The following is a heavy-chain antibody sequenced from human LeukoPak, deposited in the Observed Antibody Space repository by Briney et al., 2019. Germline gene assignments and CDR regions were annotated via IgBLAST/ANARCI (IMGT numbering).Heavy chain of an antibody. D-gene: IGHD2-15*01. Sequence: GGSLRLSCAASGFTFSSYGMHWVRQAPGKGLEWVAVISYDGSNKYYADSVKGRFTISRGNSKNTLYLQMNSLRAEDTAVYYCAKDRAGYCSGGSCYFHFFQHWGQGTLVTVSS. CDR3: AKDRAGYCSGGSCYFHFFQH. CDR2: ISYDGSNK. CDR1: GFTFSSYG. V-gene: IGHV3-30*18. J-gene: IGHJ1*01.